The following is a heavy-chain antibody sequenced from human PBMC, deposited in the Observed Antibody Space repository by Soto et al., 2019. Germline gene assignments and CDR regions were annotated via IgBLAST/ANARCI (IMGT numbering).Heavy chain of an antibody. V-gene: IGHV1-69*01. CDR3: AREGRGIVVVPAAYEYFQN. Sequence: RIDWMGGIILIFGTANYAQKFQGRVTITADESTSTVYMELSSLRSEDTAVYYCAREGRGIVVVPAAYEYFQNWGQGTLVTVSS. D-gene: IGHD2-2*01. CDR2: IILIFGTA. J-gene: IGHJ1*01.